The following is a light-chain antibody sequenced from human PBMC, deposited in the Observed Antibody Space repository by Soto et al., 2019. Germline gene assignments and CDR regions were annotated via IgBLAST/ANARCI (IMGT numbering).Light chain of an antibody. CDR1: QSVSNNY. CDR2: GAS. J-gene: IGKJ1*01. Sequence: EIVLTQSPGTLSLSPGERATLSCRASQSVSNNYLAWYQQKPGQAPRLHIYGASNKATGIPDRFSGSGSGTAVTLTISRREPEDFAVYYCQQYGSSGRFGQATKVEIK. V-gene: IGKV3-20*01. CDR3: QQYGSSGR.